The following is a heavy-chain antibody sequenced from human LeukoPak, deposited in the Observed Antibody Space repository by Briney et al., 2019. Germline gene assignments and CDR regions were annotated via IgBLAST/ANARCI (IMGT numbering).Heavy chain of an antibody. Sequence: ASVKVSCKASGYTLTSYGINWMRQAPGQGLEWMGWISTQSGNTNYAQRVQGRLTLTTDRSTNTAYMELRSLRSDDTAVYYCARGAYGDKWGQGTMVTVSS. D-gene: IGHD4-17*01. CDR2: ISTQSGNT. CDR3: ARGAYGDK. J-gene: IGHJ4*02. CDR1: GYTLTSYG. V-gene: IGHV1-18*01.